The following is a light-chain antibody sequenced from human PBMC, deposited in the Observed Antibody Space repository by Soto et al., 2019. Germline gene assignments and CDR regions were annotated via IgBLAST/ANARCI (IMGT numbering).Light chain of an antibody. CDR2: DVS. CDR3: CSYAGSWD. Sequence: QSALTQPRSVSGSPGQSVTISCTGTSSDVGGYNYVSWYQQHPGKAPKLMIYDVSKRPSGVPDRFSGSKSGNTASLTISGLQAEDEADYYCCSYAGSWDFGTGTKLTVL. J-gene: IGLJ1*01. V-gene: IGLV2-11*01. CDR1: SSDVGGYNY.